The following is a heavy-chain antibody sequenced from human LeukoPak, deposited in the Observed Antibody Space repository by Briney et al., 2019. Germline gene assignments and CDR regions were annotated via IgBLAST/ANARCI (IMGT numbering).Heavy chain of an antibody. CDR3: AKGYCTNGVCYFDY. V-gene: IGHV4-38-2*02. D-gene: IGHD2-8*01. CDR2: IHHSGST. J-gene: IGHJ4*02. CDR1: GDSISSGYY. Sequence: SETLSLTCTVSGDSISSGYYWGWIRQPPGKGLEWIGSIHHSGSTNYNPSLKSRVTISVDKSKNQFSLKLGSVTAEDTAVYYCAKGYCTNGVCYFDYWGQGTLVTVSS.